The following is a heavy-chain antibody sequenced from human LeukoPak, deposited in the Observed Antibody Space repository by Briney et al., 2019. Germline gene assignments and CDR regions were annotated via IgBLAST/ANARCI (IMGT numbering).Heavy chain of an antibody. J-gene: IGHJ4*02. CDR2: IYYSGST. CDR1: GGSISSGGYY. V-gene: IGHV4-31*03. CDR3: ARDRPAAPLDY. Sequence: SETLSLTCTVSGGSISSGGYYWSCLRQHPGKGLEWIGYIYYSGSTYYNPSLKSRVTISVDTSKNQFSLKLSSVTAADTAVYYCARDRPAAPLDYWGQGTLVTVSS. D-gene: IGHD2-2*01.